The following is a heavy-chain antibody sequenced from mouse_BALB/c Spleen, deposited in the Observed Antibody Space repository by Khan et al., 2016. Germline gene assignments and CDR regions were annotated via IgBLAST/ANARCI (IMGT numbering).Heavy chain of an antibody. CDR2: IDPENGDT. CDR3: NACDYNAMEY. J-gene: IGHJ4*01. Sequence: EVQLQESGAELVRSGASVKLSCTASGFNINDYYMHWVKQRPEQGLEWVGWIDPENGDTEYAPKFQGKATMTADTSSNTAYLQLSSLTSEDTVVYYCNACDYNAMEYWGQGTSVTVSS. CDR1: GFNINDYY. V-gene: IGHV14-4*02.